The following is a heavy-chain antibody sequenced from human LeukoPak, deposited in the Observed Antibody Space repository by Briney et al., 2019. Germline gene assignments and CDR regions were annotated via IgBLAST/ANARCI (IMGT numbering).Heavy chain of an antibody. V-gene: IGHV1-2*02. CDR3: ARVKTMIIVVSLFDY. J-gene: IGHJ4*02. CDR2: INPNSGGT. CDR1: GYTFTGYY. Sequence: ASVKVSCKASGYTFTGYYMHWVRQAPGQGLEWMGWINPNSGGTDYAQQFQGRLTMTRDTSISTAYMELSRLRSDDTAVYYCARVKTMIIVVSLFDYWGQGTLVTVSS. D-gene: IGHD3-22*01.